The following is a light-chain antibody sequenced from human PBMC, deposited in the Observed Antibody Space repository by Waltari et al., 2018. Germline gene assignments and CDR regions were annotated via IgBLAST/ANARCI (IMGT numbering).Light chain of an antibody. CDR2: EVN. CDR3: CSYAGTHRVV. Sequence: QSALTQPASVSGSPGQSITISCTGTNNDIGSYNLVSWYQQHPDKAPKVIMFEVNNRPSGVSNLFSGSKSGNTAPLTVSGLHPEDEADYYCCSYAGTHRVVFGGGTNLTVL. CDR1: NNDIGSYNL. J-gene: IGLJ2*01. V-gene: IGLV2-23*02.